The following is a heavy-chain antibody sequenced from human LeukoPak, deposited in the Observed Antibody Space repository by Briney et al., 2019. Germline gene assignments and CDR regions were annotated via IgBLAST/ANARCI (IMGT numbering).Heavy chain of an antibody. V-gene: IGHV3-30*04. Sequence: GRSLRLSCAASGFTFSSYAMHWVRQAPGKGLEWVAVISYDGSNKYYADSVKGRFTISRDNSKNTLYLQKNSLRAEDTAVYYCARGVFGESYYGMDVWGQGTTVTVSS. CDR2: ISYDGSNK. CDR3: ARGVFGESYYGMDV. J-gene: IGHJ6*02. D-gene: IGHD3-10*02. CDR1: GFTFSSYA.